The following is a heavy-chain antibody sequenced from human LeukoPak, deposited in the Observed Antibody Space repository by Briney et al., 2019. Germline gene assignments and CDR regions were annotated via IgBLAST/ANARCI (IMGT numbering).Heavy chain of an antibody. CDR2: ISYDGSNK. D-gene: IGHD3-10*01. CDR3: AKSSYRAYGDDAFDI. CDR1: GFTFSSYG. Sequence: GGSLRLSCAASGFTFSSYGMHGVRQAPGKGLEWVAVISYDGSNKYYADSVKGRFTISRDNSKNTLYLQMNSLRAEDTAVYYCAKSSYRAYGDDAFDIWGQGTMVTVSS. J-gene: IGHJ3*02. V-gene: IGHV3-30*18.